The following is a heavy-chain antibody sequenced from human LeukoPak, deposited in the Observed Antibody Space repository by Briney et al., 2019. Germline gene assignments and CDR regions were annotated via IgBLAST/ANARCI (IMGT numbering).Heavy chain of an antibody. CDR2: IRYDGSKK. CDR1: GFTFSSYG. J-gene: IGHJ3*01. CDR3: AKGPLWFGELYDAFDV. D-gene: IGHD3-10*01. V-gene: IGHV3-30*02. Sequence: GGSLRLSCAASGFTFSSYGLHWVRQAPGKGLEWLAFIRYDGSKKYYGDSVKGRFTISRDNSKNTLNLQMNSLRVEDTAMYYCAKGPLWFGELYDAFDVWGQGTMVTVSS.